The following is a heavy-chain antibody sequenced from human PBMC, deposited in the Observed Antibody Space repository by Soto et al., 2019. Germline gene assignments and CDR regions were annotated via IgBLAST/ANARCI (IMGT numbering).Heavy chain of an antibody. CDR1: GFTFSSYG. J-gene: IGHJ4*02. CDR3: AKGSVVAMYYFDY. V-gene: IGHV3-30*18. CDR2: ISYDGSNK. Sequence: QVQLVESGGGVVQPGRSLRLSCAASGFTFSSYGMHWVRQAPGKGLEWVAVISYDGSNKYYADSVKGRFTISRDNSKNTVYLQMNSLRAEDTAGYYCAKGSVVAMYYFDYWGQGTLVTVSS. D-gene: IGHD2-15*01.